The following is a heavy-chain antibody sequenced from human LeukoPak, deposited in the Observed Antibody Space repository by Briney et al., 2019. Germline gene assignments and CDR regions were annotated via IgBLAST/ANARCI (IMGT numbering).Heavy chain of an antibody. V-gene: IGHV4-30-4*07. CDR3: ASSSSTMVRGVIGY. Sequence: SETLSLTCAVSGGSISSGGYSWSWIRQPPGKGLEWIGYIYYSESTQYNPSLKSRVTISVDTSKNQFSLKLSSVTAADTAVYYCASSSSTMVRGVIGYWGQGTLVTVSS. D-gene: IGHD3-10*01. J-gene: IGHJ4*02. CDR1: GGSISSGGYS. CDR2: IYYSEST.